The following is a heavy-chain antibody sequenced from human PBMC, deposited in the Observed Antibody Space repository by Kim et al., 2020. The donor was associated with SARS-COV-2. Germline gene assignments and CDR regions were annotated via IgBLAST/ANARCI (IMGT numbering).Heavy chain of an antibody. Sequence: SQTLSLTCAISGDTVSSNTSSWTWIRQSPSRGLEWLGRAFYKSKWYIDYALSVKSRIIINPDTSKNQFSLQLNSVTPEDTAVYYCARGWAAMDVWHQGTT. CDR2: AFYKSKWYI. CDR1: GDTVSSNTSS. V-gene: IGHV6-1*01. CDR3: ARGWAAMDV. J-gene: IGHJ6*02.